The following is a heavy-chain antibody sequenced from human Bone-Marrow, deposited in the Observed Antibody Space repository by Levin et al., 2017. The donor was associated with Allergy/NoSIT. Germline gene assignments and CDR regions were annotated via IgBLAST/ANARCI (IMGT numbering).Heavy chain of an antibody. Sequence: GESLKISCKASGYTFTSYYMHWVRQAPGQGLEWMGIINPSGGSTSYAQKFQGRVTMTRDTSTSTVYMELSSLRSEDTAVYYCARDCSSTSCYAPGDVWGKGTTVTVSS. CDR1: GYTFTSYY. D-gene: IGHD2-2*01. CDR3: ARDCSSTSCYAPGDV. V-gene: IGHV1-46*01. CDR2: INPSGGST. J-gene: IGHJ6*04.